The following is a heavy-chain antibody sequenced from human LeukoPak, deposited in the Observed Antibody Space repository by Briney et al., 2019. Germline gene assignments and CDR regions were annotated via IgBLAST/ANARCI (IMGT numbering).Heavy chain of an antibody. CDR1: GGSISSSNFY. D-gene: IGHD6-13*01. Sequence: SETLSLTCTVSGGSISSSNFYWGWLRQPPGKGLEWFGNIYYSGSTYYNPSLKSRVTISVDTSKNQFSLRLRSVTAADTAVYYCALYRSSRDYYYYYMDVWGKGTTVTVSS. CDR2: IYYSGST. J-gene: IGHJ6*03. V-gene: IGHV4-39*07. CDR3: ALYRSSRDYYYYYMDV.